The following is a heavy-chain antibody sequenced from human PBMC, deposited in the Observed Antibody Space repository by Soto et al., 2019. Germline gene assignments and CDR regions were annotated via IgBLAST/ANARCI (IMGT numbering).Heavy chain of an antibody. V-gene: IGHV4-59*01. D-gene: IGHD1-20*01. CDR3: ARGGIYNWNYVDY. CDR2: IYYSGST. CDR1: GGSISSYY. Sequence: QVQLQESGPGLVKPSETLSLTCTVSGGSISSYYWSWIRQPPGKGLEWIGYIYYSGSTNYNPSLKSRVTISVDTSKNQFSLKLSSVTAADTAVYYCARGGIYNWNYVDYWGQGTLVTVSS. J-gene: IGHJ4*02.